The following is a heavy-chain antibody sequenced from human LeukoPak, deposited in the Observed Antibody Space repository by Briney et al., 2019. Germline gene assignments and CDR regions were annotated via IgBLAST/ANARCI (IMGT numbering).Heavy chain of an antibody. CDR1: GYTFTGYY. J-gene: IGHJ4*02. D-gene: IGHD1-1*01. V-gene: IGHV1-2*02. CDR3: GRDRHWNQGNFDY. CDR2: INPNSGGT. Sequence: ASVKVSCKASGYTFTGYYMHWVRQAPGQGLEWMGWINPNSGGTNYAQKFQSRVTMTRDTSIGTAYMELNRLTYDDTAVYYCGRDRHWNQGNFDYWGQGTLVTVSS.